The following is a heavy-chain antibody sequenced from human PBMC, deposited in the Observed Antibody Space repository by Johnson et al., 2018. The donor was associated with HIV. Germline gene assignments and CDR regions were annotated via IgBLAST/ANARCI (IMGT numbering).Heavy chain of an antibody. V-gene: IGHV3-33*06. CDR3: AKDLSWGAAGNGNAFDV. CDR2: IWYDGTNK. J-gene: IGHJ3*01. Sequence: QMLLVESGGGVVQPGKSLRLSCAASGFTFSNYSMHWVRQAPGKGLELVAGIWYDGTNKYYSDSVKGRFTISRDNSKNTLYLQMNSLSAEDTAVYYCAKDLSWGAAGNGNAFDVWGQGTMVTVSS. CDR1: GFTFSNYS. D-gene: IGHD6-13*01.